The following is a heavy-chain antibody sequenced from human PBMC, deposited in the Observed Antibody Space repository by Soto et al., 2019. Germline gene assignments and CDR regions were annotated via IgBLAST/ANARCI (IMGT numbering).Heavy chain of an antibody. Sequence: EVQLLESGGGLVQPGGSRGLSCEASGFTFTHYAMSWVRQAPGTGLGGVPDISGRGGTTHYADSVKGRFTISRDNSENTLYLQMNSLRVEDTAVYYCAKAGITIFGVFVPNDLSDAFDIWGQGTMVTVSS. CDR1: GFTFTHYA. J-gene: IGHJ3*02. D-gene: IGHD3-3*01. V-gene: IGHV3-23*01. CDR2: ISGRGGTT. CDR3: AKAGITIFGVFVPNDLSDAFDI.